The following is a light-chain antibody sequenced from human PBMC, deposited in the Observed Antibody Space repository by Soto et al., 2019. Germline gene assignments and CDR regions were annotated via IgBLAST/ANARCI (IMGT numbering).Light chain of an antibody. Sequence: IVMTQTPLSSPVTLGQPASISCRSSQSLVHSDGYTYLSWYQLKPGQPPRLLIYRVSNRFSGVPYRFSGSGAGTDFTLRISRVESEDVGVYFCMQGTQFPPYTFGQGTKLEI. J-gene: IGKJ2*01. CDR2: RVS. V-gene: IGKV2-24*01. CDR3: MQGTQFPPYT. CDR1: QSLVHSDGYTY.